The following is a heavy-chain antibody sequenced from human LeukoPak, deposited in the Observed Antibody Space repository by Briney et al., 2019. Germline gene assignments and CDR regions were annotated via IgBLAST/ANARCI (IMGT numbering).Heavy chain of an antibody. J-gene: IGHJ4*02. CDR1: GFTFTSSA. D-gene: IGHD6-13*01. CDR2: IVVGSGNT. V-gene: IGHV1-58*02. Sequence: ASVKVSCKASGFTFTSSAMQWVRQARGQRLEWIGWIVVGSGNTNYAQKFQERVTITRDMSTSTAYMELSSLRSEDTAVYYCAAANGYSSSWYHIDYWGQGTLVTVSS. CDR3: AAANGYSSSWYHIDY.